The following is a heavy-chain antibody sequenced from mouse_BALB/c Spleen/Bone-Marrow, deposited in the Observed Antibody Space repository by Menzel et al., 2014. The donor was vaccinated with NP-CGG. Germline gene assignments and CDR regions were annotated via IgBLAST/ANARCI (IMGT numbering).Heavy chain of an antibody. V-gene: IGHV1S41*01. CDR2: IAPGSGST. J-gene: IGHJ1*01. CDR1: GYTFTSYW. Sequence: DLVKPGASVKLSCKASGYTFTSYWINWIKQRPGQGLEWIGRIAPGSGSTYYNEMFKGKATLTVDISSSTAYIQLSSLSSEDSAVYFCARSRDGYLDVWGAGTTVTVYS. CDR3: ARSRDGYLDV.